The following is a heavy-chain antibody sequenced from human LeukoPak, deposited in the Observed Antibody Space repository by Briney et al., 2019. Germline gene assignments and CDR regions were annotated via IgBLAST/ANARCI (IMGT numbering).Heavy chain of an antibody. CDR1: GYTFTGYY. D-gene: IGHD3-10*01. Sequence: ASVKVSCKASGYTFTGYYMHWVRQAPGQGLEWMGWINPNSGGTNYAQKFQVRVTMTRDTSISTAYMELSRLRSDDTAVYYCAREEVLLWFGESTHWFDPWGQGTLVTVYS. CDR2: INPNSGGT. CDR3: AREEVLLWFGESTHWFDP. J-gene: IGHJ5*02. V-gene: IGHV1-2*02.